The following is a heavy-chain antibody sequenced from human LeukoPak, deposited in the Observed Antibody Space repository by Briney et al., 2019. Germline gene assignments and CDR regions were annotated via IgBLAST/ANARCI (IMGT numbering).Heavy chain of an antibody. J-gene: IGHJ4*02. Sequence: KPSETLSLTCTVSGGSISSSSYYWGWIRQPPGKGLEWIGSIYYSGSTYYNPSLKSRVTISVDTSKNQFSLKLSSVTAADTAVYYCARLPAAIIFDYWGQGTLVTVSS. V-gene: IGHV4-39*01. CDR3: ARLPAAIIFDY. CDR2: IYYSGST. D-gene: IGHD2-2*01. CDR1: GGSISSSSYY.